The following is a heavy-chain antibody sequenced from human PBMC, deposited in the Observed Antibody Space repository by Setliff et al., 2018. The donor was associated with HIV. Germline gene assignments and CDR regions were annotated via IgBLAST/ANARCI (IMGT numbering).Heavy chain of an antibody. CDR2: IGGRFDT. D-gene: IGHD3-10*02. V-gene: IGHV3-48*01. CDR3: ARDTMWAFDI. Sequence: PGGSLRLSCAASGFTFSDYSMNWVRQAPGKGLEWVSFIGGRFDTYADSEKGRFTISRDNAKKSLYLQMNSLRADDTAVYYCARDTMWAFDIWGQGTLVTVSS. CDR1: GFTFSDYS. J-gene: IGHJ3*02.